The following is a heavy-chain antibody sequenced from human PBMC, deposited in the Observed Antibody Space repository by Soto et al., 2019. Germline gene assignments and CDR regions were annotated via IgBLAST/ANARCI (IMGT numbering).Heavy chain of an antibody. CDR2: IIPIFGTA. D-gene: IGHD6-25*01. CDR3: VRERDPSGYYYCMDV. Sequence: QVQLVQSGAEVKKPGSSVKVSCKASGGTFSSYAISWVRQAPGQGLEWMGGIIPIFGTANYAQKFQGRVTITAVKSTRTAYMVLSSLRSEDTALYYCVRERDPSGYYYCMDVWGQGTTVTVA. V-gene: IGHV1-69*06. J-gene: IGHJ6*02. CDR1: GGTFSSYA.